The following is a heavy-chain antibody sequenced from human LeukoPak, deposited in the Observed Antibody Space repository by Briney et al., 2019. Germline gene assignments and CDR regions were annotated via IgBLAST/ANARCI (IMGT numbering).Heavy chain of an antibody. V-gene: IGHV4-59*01. D-gene: IGHD6-13*01. Sequence: SETLSLTCTVSGDSISRDYWSWVRQPPVKGLEWIGWLYHSGTTSYNPSFKSRVTMSVDTSKNQFSLNLNSVTAADTAVYYRAKYGSNSNWKSFDIWGQGKMVTVSS. CDR1: GDSISRDY. CDR2: LYHSGTT. J-gene: IGHJ3*02. CDR3: AKYGSNSNWKSFDI.